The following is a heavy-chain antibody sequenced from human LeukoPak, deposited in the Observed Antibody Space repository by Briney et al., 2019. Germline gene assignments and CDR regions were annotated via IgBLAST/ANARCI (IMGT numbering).Heavy chain of an antibody. CDR3: ARDQVAAVAGDPFDY. CDR2: ISAYNGNT. J-gene: IGHJ4*02. V-gene: IGHV1-18*04. D-gene: IGHD6-19*01. Sequence: ASVKVSCRASGYTFTGYYMHWVRQAPGQGLEWMGWISAYNGNTNYAQKLQGRVTMTTDTSTSTACMELRSLRSDDTAVYYCARDQVAAVAGDPFDYWGQGTLVTVSS. CDR1: GYTFTGYY.